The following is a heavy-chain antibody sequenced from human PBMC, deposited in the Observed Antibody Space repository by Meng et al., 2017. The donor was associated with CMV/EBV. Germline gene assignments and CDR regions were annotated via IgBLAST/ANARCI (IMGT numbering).Heavy chain of an antibody. CDR2: INHSGST. V-gene: IGHV4-34*01. CDR3: ARGGNWFDP. Sequence: QRRLQQWGAGMLEPSGTLSPTRAVYGGVFRGYYRSWIRQPPGKGLELIGEINHSGSTNYHPSLKSRVHISVDTSKNQFSLKLSSVTAADTAVYYCARGGNWFDPWGQGTLVTVSS. CDR1: GGVFRGYY. J-gene: IGHJ5*02.